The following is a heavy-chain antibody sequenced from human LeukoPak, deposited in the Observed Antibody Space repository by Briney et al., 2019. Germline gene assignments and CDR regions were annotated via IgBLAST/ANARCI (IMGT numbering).Heavy chain of an antibody. CDR1: GFTFSSYS. V-gene: IGHV3-21*01. J-gene: IGHJ6*03. CDR3: ARESQGYCSSTSCYPTPYYYYYMDV. Sequence: GGSLRLSCAASGFTFSSYSMNWVRQAPGKGLEWVSSISSSSSYIYYADSVKGRFTISRDNAKNSLYLQMNSLRAEDTAVYYCARESQGYCSSTSCYPTPYYYYYMDVWGKGTTVTVSS. CDR2: ISSSSSYI. D-gene: IGHD2-2*01.